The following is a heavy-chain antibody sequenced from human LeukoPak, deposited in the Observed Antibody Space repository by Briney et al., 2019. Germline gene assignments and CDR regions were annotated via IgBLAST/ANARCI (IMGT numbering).Heavy chain of an antibody. D-gene: IGHD6-13*01. Sequence: PSETLSLTCAVYGGSFSGYYWSWIRQPPGKGLEWIGEINHSGSTNYNPSLKSRVTISVDTSKNQFSLKLSSVTAADTAVYYCARGRAWRYSSSWYVRYFDYWGQGTLVTVSS. CDR2: INHSGST. V-gene: IGHV4-34*01. J-gene: IGHJ4*02. CDR1: GGSFSGYY. CDR3: ARGRAWRYSSSWYVRYFDY.